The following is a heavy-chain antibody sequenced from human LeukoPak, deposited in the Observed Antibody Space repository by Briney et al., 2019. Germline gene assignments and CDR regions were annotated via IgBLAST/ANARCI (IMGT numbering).Heavy chain of an antibody. J-gene: IGHJ4*02. D-gene: IGHD3-10*01. V-gene: IGHV1-18*01. CDR2: ISAYNGNT. CDR1: GYTFTSYG. Sequence: GASVKVSCTASGYTFTSYGISWVRQAPGQGLEWLGWISAYNGNTNYAQKLQGRVTMTTDTSTSTAYMELRSLRSDGTAVYYGARDRSRGSGTQGGYWGQGTLVTDPS. CDR3: ARDRSRGSGTQGGY.